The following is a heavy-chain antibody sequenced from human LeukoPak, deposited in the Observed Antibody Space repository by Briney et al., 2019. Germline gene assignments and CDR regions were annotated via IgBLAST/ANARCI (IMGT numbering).Heavy chain of an antibody. CDR3: ARGSRGTVVVAASAFDI. D-gene: IGHD2-15*01. V-gene: IGHV4-30-4*01. J-gene: IGHJ3*02. CDR2: IYNSGNT. CDR1: GGSIASGDYY. Sequence: SQTLSLTCSVSGGSIASGDYYWTWIRQPPGKGPEWTGYIYNSGNTYYNPSLKSRVSISADTSENAFSLKLSSVSAADTAVYYCARGSRGTVVVAASAFDIWGQGTFVTVSS.